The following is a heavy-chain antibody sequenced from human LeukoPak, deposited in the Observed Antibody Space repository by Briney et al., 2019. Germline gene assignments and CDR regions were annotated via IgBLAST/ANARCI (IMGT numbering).Heavy chain of an antibody. CDR2: IYTTGTT. V-gene: IGHV4-4*09. J-gene: IGHJ5*02. CDR3: ARLLDFLGWFDP. D-gene: IGHD3-3*01. Sequence: SETLSLTCTVSGDSITSYYWSWIRQPPGKGLEWIGYIYTTGTTNYKPSLNPSLKSRVTISVDTSKNQFSLKLSSVTAADTAVYYCARLLDFLGWFDPWAREPWSPSPQ. CDR1: GDSITSYY.